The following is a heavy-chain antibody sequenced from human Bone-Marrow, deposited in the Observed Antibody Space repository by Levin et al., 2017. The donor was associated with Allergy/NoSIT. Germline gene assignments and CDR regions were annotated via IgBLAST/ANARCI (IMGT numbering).Heavy chain of an antibody. V-gene: IGHV3-23*01. D-gene: IGHD1-26*01. CDR3: AKGDLVGTTTKWFDP. Sequence: LGESLKISCVGSEFTFSSYTMTWVRQAPGKGLEWVSLISSSGSITYYADSVKGRFTISRDNSKNTLYLQMNSLRVDDTAVYYCAKGDLVGTTTKWFDPWGQGTLVTVSS. CDR1: EFTFSSYT. J-gene: IGHJ5*02. CDR2: ISSSGSIT.